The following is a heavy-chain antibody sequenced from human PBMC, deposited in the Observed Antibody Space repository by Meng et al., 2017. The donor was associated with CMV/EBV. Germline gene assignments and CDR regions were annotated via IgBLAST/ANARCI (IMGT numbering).Heavy chain of an antibody. D-gene: IGHD2-2*01. CDR3: ARNPVAPADTAHNHTENWSDH. J-gene: IGHJ5*02. V-gene: IGHV1-8*01. CDR2: MNLNRGNT. Sequence: YDITRARQATGEGLGWIGWMNLNRGNTGYAQKFQGSDTMTSTTSISTAYMEVSSLGSADTAVYYWARNPVAPADTAHNHTENWSDHWGQGTLVTVSS. CDR1: YD.